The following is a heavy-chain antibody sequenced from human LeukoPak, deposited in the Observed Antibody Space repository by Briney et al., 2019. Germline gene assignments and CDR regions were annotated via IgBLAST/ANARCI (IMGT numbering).Heavy chain of an antibody. Sequence: ASVKVSCKASGFTFTSSAMQWVRQACGQRLEWIGWIVVGSGNTNYAQKFQERVTITRDMSTSTAYMELSSLRPEDTAVYYCARDSFYYDSSGYYGDGYFQHWGQGTLVTVSS. V-gene: IGHV1-58*02. CDR3: ARDSFYYDSSGYYGDGYFQH. CDR1: GFTFTSSA. D-gene: IGHD3-22*01. CDR2: IVVGSGNT. J-gene: IGHJ1*01.